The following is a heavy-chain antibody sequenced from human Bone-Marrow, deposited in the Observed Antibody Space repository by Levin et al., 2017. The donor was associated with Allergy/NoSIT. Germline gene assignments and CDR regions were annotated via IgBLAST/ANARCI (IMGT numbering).Heavy chain of an antibody. Sequence: PGGSLRLSCAASGFTFDIFTMSWVRQGPGKGLEWLADVSGSGGRTYYADSVKGRFSISRDNSKNTLYLQMNSLRAEDTAVYYCAKNLGADEDDDTLTGLFDYWGQGTLVTVSS. CDR3: AKNLGADEDDDTLTGLFDY. CDR1: GFTFDIFT. CDR2: VSGSGGRT. D-gene: IGHD3-16*01. J-gene: IGHJ4*02. V-gene: IGHV3-23*01.